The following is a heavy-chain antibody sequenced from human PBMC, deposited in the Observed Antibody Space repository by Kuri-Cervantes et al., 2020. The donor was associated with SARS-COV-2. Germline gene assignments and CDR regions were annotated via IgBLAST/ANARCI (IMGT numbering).Heavy chain of an antibody. J-gene: IGHJ4*02. D-gene: IGHD3-22*01. Sequence: GESLKISCTASGFIFSDYYMTWIRQAPGKGLEWVSNIGPSGTTKYYADSVKGRFTISRDNAKNSLYLQMNSLRAEDTAVYYCARGEHYYDSSGYYSRDYWGQGTLVTVSS. V-gene: IGHV3-11*04. CDR3: ARGEHYYDSSGYYSRDY. CDR2: IGPSGTTK. CDR1: GFIFSDYY.